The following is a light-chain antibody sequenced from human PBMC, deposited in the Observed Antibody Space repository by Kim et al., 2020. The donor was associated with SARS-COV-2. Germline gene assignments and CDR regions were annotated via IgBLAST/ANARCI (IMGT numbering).Light chain of an antibody. CDR3: QQYENWLT. CDR2: GAS. CDR1: QSVSNN. V-gene: IGKV3-15*01. Sequence: EIVMTQSPATLSVSPGERATLSCRASQSVSNNLAWYQQKPGQAPRLLIYGASTRATGITVRFIGSGSGTVFTLTITSLQSEDSAVYYCQQYENWLTFGGGTQVDIK. J-gene: IGKJ4*01.